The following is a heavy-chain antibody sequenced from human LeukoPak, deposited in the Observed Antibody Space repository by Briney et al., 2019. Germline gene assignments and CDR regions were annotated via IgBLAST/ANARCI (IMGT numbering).Heavy chain of an antibody. D-gene: IGHD3-3*01. V-gene: IGHV1-8*01. CDR2: MNPNSGNT. Sequence: ASVKVSCKASGYTFTSYDINWVRQATGQGLEWMGWMNPNSGNTGYAQKFQGRVTMTRNTSISTAYMELSSLRSEDTAVYYCARSNGGIFGPNYDLWSGSMNWFDPWGQGTLVTVSS. CDR3: ARSNGGIFGPNYDLWSGSMNWFDP. J-gene: IGHJ5*02. CDR1: GYTFTSYD.